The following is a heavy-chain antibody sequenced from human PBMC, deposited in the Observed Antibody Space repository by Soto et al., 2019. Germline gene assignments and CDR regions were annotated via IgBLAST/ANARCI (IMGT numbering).Heavy chain of an antibody. CDR3: ARGGDGDDESSFGY. V-gene: IGHV3-33*01. Sequence: QVQLVESGGGVVQHGRSLRLSCAASGFTFSSYGMHWVRQAPGKGLEWVAVIWYDGSNKYYADSVKGRFTISRDNSKNTLYLQMNSLRAEDTAVYYCARGGDGDDESSFGYWGQGTLVTVSS. D-gene: IGHD4-17*01. CDR1: GFTFSSYG. J-gene: IGHJ4*02. CDR2: IWYDGSNK.